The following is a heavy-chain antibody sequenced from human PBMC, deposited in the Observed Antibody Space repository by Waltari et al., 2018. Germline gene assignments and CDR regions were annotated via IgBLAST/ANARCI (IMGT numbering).Heavy chain of an antibody. J-gene: IGHJ5*02. CDR3: VRDLGGSGNSWFDA. CDR2: ISHSAKT. Sequence: QVQLQESGPGLARPSETLSLTCVVSSYSIRSGYFWGWIRQPPGKGLEWIGSISHSAKTYYNPSLGSRVSMSVDTSKNQFALKVTSVTAADTAIYYCVRDLGGSGNSWFDAWGQGTLVIVSS. D-gene: IGHD3-10*01. V-gene: IGHV4-38-2*02. CDR1: SYSIRSGYF.